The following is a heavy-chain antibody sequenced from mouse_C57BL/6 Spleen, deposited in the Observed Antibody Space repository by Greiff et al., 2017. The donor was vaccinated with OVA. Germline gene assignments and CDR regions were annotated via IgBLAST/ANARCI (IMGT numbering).Heavy chain of an antibody. J-gene: IGHJ2*01. Sequence: EVQLQQSGPELVKPGASVKISCKASGYSFTDSNMNWVKQSNGKGLEWIGVINPKYGTTSYNQKFKGKATLTVDKSSSTAYMQLSSLTSEDSAVYYGARGYGSKGLGYFDYWGQGTTLTVSS. V-gene: IGHV1-39*01. CDR3: ARGYGSKGLGYFDY. CDR1: GYSFTDSN. CDR2: INPKYGTT. D-gene: IGHD1-1*01.